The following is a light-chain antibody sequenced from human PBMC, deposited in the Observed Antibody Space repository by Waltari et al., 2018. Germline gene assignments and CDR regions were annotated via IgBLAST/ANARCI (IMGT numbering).Light chain of an antibody. CDR3: CSHAGAYTFV. V-gene: IGLV2-11*01. CDR2: DVV. J-gene: IGLJ3*02. Sequence: QSALTQPHSVSASPGQSVTIPCSGSINDVGVEDYVSWYQQLPGKAPNLILYDVVKWPSGVPSRFSGSKYGTTASLTISGLQTDDEATYYCCSHAGAYTFVFGGGTKLTVL. CDR1: INDVGVEDY.